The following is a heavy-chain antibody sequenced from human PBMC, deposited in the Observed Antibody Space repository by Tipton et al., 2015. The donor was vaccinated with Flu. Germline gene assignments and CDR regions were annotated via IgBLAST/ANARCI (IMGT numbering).Heavy chain of an antibody. D-gene: IGHD6-19*01. CDR3: ARLQTGPRRADSSGWYGAFEI. J-gene: IGHJ3*02. CDR2: IYYSGST. V-gene: IGHV4-31*01. Sequence: LRLSCTVSGGSISSGGYYWSWIRQHPGKGLEWIGYIYYSGSTYYNPSLKSLVTISVDTSKNQFSLKLSSVTAADTAVYYCARLQTGPRRADSSGWYGAFEIWGQGTMVTVSS. CDR1: GGSISSGGYY.